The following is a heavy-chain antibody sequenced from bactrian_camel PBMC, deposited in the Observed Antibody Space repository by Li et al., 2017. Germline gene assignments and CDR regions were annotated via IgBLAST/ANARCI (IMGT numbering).Heavy chain of an antibody. CDR2: IGHDGRT. CDR3: AASVKWWVLSFVPDDYGY. J-gene: IGHJ4*01. Sequence: VQLVESGGGSVQSGGSLRLSCVLSGYTYSYPYMGWFRQAPGKEREGVAVIGHDGRTRCRDSVKGRSAVSYENAKNTLYLQINSLKPEDTAMYYCAASVKWWVLSFVPDDYGYWGQGTQVTVS. CDR1: GYTYSYPY. V-gene: IGHV3S44*01. D-gene: IGHD3*01.